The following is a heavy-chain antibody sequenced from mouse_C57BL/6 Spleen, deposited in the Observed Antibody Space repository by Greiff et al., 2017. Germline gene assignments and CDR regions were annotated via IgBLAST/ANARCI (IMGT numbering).Heavy chain of an antibody. Sequence: VQLKQPGAELVRPGASVKLSCTASGFNIKDDYMHWVKQRPEQGLEWIGWIDPENGDTEYASKFQGKATITADTSSNTAYLQLSSLTSEDTAVYYCTTDGTHFDYWGQGTTLTVSS. J-gene: IGHJ2*01. CDR1: GFNIKDDY. D-gene: IGHD2-1*01. CDR2: IDPENGDT. V-gene: IGHV14-4*01. CDR3: TTDGTHFDY.